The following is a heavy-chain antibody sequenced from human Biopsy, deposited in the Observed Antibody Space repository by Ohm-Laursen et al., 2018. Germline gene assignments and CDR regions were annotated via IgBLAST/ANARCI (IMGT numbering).Heavy chain of an antibody. V-gene: IGHV1-69*13. CDR3: ATGPYYDTRFYYNVRPFDF. J-gene: IGHJ4*02. D-gene: IGHD3-10*01. CDR2: IIPIFGTA. Sequence: ASVKVSCKASGGTFTNYAISWARQAPGQGLEWMGGIIPIFGTANYAQKFQGRVTIAADESTSTAYMELSSLRSDDTAVYYCATGPYYDTRFYYNVRPFDFWGQGTLVTVSS. CDR1: GGTFTNYA.